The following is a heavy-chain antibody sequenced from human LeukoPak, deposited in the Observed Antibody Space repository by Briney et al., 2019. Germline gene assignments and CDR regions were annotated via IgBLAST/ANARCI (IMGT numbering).Heavy chain of an antibody. V-gene: IGHV3-74*01. CDR1: GFTFSSYW. Sequence: GGSLRLSCAASGFTFSSYWMHWVRQAPGKGLVWVSRINSDGSSTSYADSVKGRFTISRDNSKNTLYLQMNSLRAEDTAVYYCANGYCSSTSCYYLWGQGTLVTVSS. J-gene: IGHJ4*02. CDR2: INSDGSST. CDR3: ANGYCSSTSCYYL. D-gene: IGHD2-2*01.